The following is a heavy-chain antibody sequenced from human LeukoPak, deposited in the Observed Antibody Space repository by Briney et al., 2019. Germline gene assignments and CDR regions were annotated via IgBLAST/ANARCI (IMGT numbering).Heavy chain of an antibody. CDR1: GGSFSGYY. CDR3: AIIRLRIRYGMDV. D-gene: IGHD5-12*01. V-gene: IGHV4-34*01. J-gene: IGHJ6*02. CDR2: IDHSGGT. Sequence: SETLSLTCAVYGGSFSGYYWSWVRQAPGTGLEWIGEIDHSGGTNYNPSLKSRVTISVGTPKNQFSLRLTSVTAADTAVYYCAIIRLRIRYGMDVWGQGTTVTVSS.